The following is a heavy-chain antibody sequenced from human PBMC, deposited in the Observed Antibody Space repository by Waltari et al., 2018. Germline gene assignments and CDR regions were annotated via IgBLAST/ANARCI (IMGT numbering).Heavy chain of an antibody. CDR1: GFSLSTSGVG. D-gene: IGHD3-22*01. CDR3: AHRRVFKKGPEGGYRSYYFDY. CDR2: IYWNDDK. V-gene: IGHV2-5*01. J-gene: IGHJ4*02. Sequence: QITLKESGPTLVKPTQTLTLTCTFSGFSLSTSGVGVGWIRQPPGKALEWLALIYWNDDKRYSPSLKSRLTITKDTSKNQVVLTMTNMDPVDTATYYCAHRRVFKKGPEGGYRSYYFDYWGQGTLVTVSS.